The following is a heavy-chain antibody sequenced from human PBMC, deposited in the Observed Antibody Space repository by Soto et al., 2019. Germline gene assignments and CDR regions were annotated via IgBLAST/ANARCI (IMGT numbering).Heavy chain of an antibody. CDR1: GYSFTSHG. D-gene: IGHD3-9*01. Sequence: DSVKFSCKDSGYSFTSHGIICVRQAPGQGQEWMGWIIAYNGNTNYAQKLRGRVTMTTDTSTSTAYMDLRSLRSDDTAVYYCARYVGFDWFPTHTDYSYYGMDVWGQGTTVTVS. CDR3: ARYVGFDWFPTHTDYSYYGMDV. CDR2: IIAYNGNT. J-gene: IGHJ6*02. V-gene: IGHV1-18*01.